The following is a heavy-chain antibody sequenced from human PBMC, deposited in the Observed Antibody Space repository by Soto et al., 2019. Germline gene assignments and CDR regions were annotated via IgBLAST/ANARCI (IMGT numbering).Heavy chain of an antibody. D-gene: IGHD3-10*01. CDR2: ISAYNGNT. Sequence: QVQLVQSGAEVKKPGASVKVSCKASGYTFTSYGISWVRQAPGQGLEWMGWISAYNGNTNYAQKLQGRVTMTTDTSTSTAYTELRSLRSDDTAVYYCARDQVLLLWFGEPTNGMDVWGQGTTVTVSS. CDR1: GYTFTSYG. CDR3: ARDQVLLLWFGEPTNGMDV. V-gene: IGHV1-18*01. J-gene: IGHJ6*02.